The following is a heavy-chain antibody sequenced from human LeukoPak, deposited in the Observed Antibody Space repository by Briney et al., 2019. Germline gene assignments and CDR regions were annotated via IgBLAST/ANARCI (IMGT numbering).Heavy chain of an antibody. CDR1: GFTFSSYG. J-gene: IGHJ4*02. Sequence: GRSLRLSCAASGFTFSSYGMHWVRQAPGKGLEWVAVIWYDGSNKYYADSVKGRFTISRDNSKNTLYLQMNSPRAEDTAVYYCAKDPNYDSSGFDYWGQGTLVTVSS. CDR2: IWYDGSNK. D-gene: IGHD3-22*01. V-gene: IGHV3-33*06. CDR3: AKDPNYDSSGFDY.